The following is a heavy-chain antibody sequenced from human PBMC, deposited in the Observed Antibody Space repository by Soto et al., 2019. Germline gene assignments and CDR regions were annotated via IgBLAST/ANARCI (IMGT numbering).Heavy chain of an antibody. CDR2: ISSSSSYI. Sequence: GGPLRLSWAAVECTFVGFGRNWIRKAPGKGLEWVSSISSSSSYIYYADSVKGRFTISRDNAKNSMYLQMNSLRAEDTAVYYCAKDFGGFGELLDYWGQGTLVTVSS. J-gene: IGHJ4*02. CDR3: AKDFGGFGELLDY. D-gene: IGHD3-10*01. CDR1: ECTFVGFG. V-gene: IGHV3-21*01.